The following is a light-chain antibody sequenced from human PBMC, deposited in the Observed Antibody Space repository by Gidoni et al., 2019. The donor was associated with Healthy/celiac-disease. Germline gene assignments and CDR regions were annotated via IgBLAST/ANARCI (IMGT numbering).Light chain of an antibody. CDR2: GAS. Sequence: IVLTQSPGTLSLSPGERATLSCRASQSVSSSYLAWYQQKPGQAPRLLIYGASSRATGIPDRFSGSGSGTDFTLNISRLEPEDFAVYYCQQYGSSPPAYTFGQGTKLEIK. CDR1: QSVSSSY. CDR3: QQYGSSPPAYT. J-gene: IGKJ2*01. V-gene: IGKV3-20*01.